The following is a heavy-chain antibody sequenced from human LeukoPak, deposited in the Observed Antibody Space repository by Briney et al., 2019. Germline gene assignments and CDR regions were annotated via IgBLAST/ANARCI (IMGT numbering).Heavy chain of an antibody. D-gene: IGHD2-2*01. CDR2: ISSDGVST. J-gene: IGHJ4*02. V-gene: IGHV3-64*01. Sequence: GGSLRLSCAASGFTFSNYVMHWVRQAPGKGLEYVSAISSDGVSTYYANSVKGRFTISRDNSKNTLYLQMGSLRAGDMAVYYCARDRWGCTSTSCYDFGYWGQGTLVTVSS. CDR3: ARDRWGCTSTSCYDFGY. CDR1: GFTFSNYV.